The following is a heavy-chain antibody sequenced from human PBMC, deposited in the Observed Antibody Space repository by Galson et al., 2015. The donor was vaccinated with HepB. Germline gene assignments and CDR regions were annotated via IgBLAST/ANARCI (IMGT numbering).Heavy chain of an antibody. J-gene: IGHJ5*02. D-gene: IGHD4-17*01. CDR2: ISSSSSTI. V-gene: IGHV3-48*04. CDR3: ARDPNDYGDWFDP. CDR1: GFTFSSYS. Sequence: SLRLSCAASGFTFSSYSMSWVRQAPGKGLEWVSYISSSSSTIYYADSVKGRFTISRDNAKNSLYLQMNSLRAEDTAVYYCARDPNDYGDWFDPWGQGTLVTVSS.